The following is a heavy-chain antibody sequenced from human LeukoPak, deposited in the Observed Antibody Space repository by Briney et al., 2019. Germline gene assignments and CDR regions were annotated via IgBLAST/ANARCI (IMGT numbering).Heavy chain of an antibody. J-gene: IGHJ4*02. D-gene: IGHD6-13*01. V-gene: IGHV3-30*19. CDR2: IWYDGSNK. CDR3: ARCIAAAGAVIDY. Sequence: GGSLRLSCAASGFTFSSYGMHWVRQAPGKGLEWVAVIWYDGSNKYYADSVKGRFTISRDKSKNTLYLQMNSLRAEDTAVYYCARCIAAAGAVIDYWGQGTLVTVSS. CDR1: GFTFSSYG.